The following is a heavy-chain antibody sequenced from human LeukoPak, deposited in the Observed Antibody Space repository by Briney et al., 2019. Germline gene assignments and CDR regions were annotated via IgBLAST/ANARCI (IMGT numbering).Heavy chain of an antibody. V-gene: IGHV4-59*01. Sequence: PSETLSLTCTVSGGSISSDHWSWIRQPPGKGLEWIGNNYYSGSTNYNPSLKSRVTISVDTSKNQFSLKLSSVTAADTAVYYCVRGSSSTWFDTGSLDHWGQGTLVTVSS. CDR2: NYYSGST. D-gene: IGHD6-6*01. CDR1: GGSISSDH. CDR3: VRGSSSTWFDTGSLDH. J-gene: IGHJ4*02.